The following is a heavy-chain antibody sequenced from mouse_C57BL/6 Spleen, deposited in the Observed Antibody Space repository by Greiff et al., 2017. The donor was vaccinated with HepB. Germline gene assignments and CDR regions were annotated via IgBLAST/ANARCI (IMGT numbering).Heavy chain of an antibody. D-gene: IGHD1-1*01. CDR1: GFTFTDYY. V-gene: IGHV7-3*01. J-gene: IGHJ4*01. Sequence: DVMLVESGGGLVQPGGSLSLSCAASGFTFTDYYMSWVRQPPGKALEWLGFIRNKANGYTTEYSASVKGRFTISRDNSQSILYLQMNALRAEDSATYYCARYYYGSSGYYYAMDYWGQGTSVTVSS. CDR3: ARYYYGSSGYYYAMDY. CDR2: IRNKANGYTT.